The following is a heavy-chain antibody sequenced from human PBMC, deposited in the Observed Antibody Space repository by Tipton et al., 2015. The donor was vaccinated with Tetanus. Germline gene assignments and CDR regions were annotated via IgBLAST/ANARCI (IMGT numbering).Heavy chain of an antibody. CDR3: ARDSPGIAVAAGVGACDI. CDR2: IYYSGTT. Sequence: TLSLTCSVSDGPVSSGGFYWGWVRQVTGKGLEWIGNIYYSGTTYYTPSLRGRLSISVDTSKNQFSLKLTSVTAADTAVYYCARDSPGIAVAAGVGACDIWGQGTMVTVSS. CDR1: DGPVSSGGFY. J-gene: IGHJ3*02. V-gene: IGHV4-31*03. D-gene: IGHD6-19*01.